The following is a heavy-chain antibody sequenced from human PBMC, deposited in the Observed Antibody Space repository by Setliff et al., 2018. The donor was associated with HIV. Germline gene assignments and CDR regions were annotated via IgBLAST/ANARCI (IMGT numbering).Heavy chain of an antibody. CDR3: ARVGGTTWGVYYYYYYMDV. D-gene: IGHD1-7*01. J-gene: IGHJ6*03. Sequence: SSETLSLTCTVSGGSISSRSYYWGWIRQPPGKGLEWIGSIYYSGSTDYDPSLKSRVTIPVDTSKNQFSLKLSPVTAADTAVYYCARVGGTTWGVYYYYYYMDVWGKGTTVTVSS. CDR1: GGSISSRSYY. CDR2: IYYSGST. V-gene: IGHV4-39*01.